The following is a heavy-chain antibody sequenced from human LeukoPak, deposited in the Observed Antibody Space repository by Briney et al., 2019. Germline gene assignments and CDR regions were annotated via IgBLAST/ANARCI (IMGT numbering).Heavy chain of an antibody. V-gene: IGHV3-7*01. Sequence: PGGSLRLSCAASGFTFSSYWMSWVRQAPGKGLEWVANIKQDGSEKYYVDSVKGRFTISRDNAKNSLYLQMNSLRAEDTAVYYCARVGAYGSESVNYYYYGMDVWGQGTTVTVSS. J-gene: IGHJ6*02. D-gene: IGHD3-10*01. CDR2: IKQDGSEK. CDR1: GFTFSSYW. CDR3: ARVGAYGSESVNYYYYGMDV.